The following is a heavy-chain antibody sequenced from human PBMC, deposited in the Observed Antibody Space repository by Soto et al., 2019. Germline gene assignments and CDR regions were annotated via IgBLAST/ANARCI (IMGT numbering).Heavy chain of an antibody. Sequence: GSLRLSCEASGFNFSSYGIHWVRQAPGKGLEWVAIIWNDGSSEYYADSVKGRFTISRDNSKNTVYLQVSKLRAEDTAVYFCARDQTDSGGYSDSWGQGTLVTVSS. J-gene: IGHJ4*02. CDR2: IWNDGSSE. CDR1: GFNFSSYG. CDR3: ARDQTDSGGYSDS. V-gene: IGHV3-33*01. D-gene: IGHD3-22*01.